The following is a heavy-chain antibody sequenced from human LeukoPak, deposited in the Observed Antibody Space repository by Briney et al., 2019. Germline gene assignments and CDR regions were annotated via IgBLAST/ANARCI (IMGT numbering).Heavy chain of an antibody. CDR3: AINGGGDSGYGNFDY. Sequence: GGSLRLSCAVSGFTFDDYAMHWVRQVPGKGLEWVSGINWNSDSIGYADSVKGRFTTSRDNAKNSLYLQMNSLRAEDTAFYYCAINGGGDSGYGNFDYWGQGALVTVSS. J-gene: IGHJ4*02. CDR1: GFTFDDYA. V-gene: IGHV3-9*01. CDR2: INWNSDSI. D-gene: IGHD5-12*01.